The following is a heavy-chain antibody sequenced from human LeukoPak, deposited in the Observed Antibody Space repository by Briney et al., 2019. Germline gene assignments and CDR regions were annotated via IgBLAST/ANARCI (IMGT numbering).Heavy chain of an antibody. V-gene: IGHV3-48*04. CDR3: TVGGRIKSPVDF. Sequence: GGSLRLSCAASGFTFSSFSMNWVRQAPGKGLEWVLYISSSSSTIYYADSVKGRFTISRDNAKNSLYLQMNSLRAEDTAVYYCTVGGRIKSPVDFWGQGTLVTVSS. CDR1: GFTFSSFS. CDR2: ISSSSSTI. J-gene: IGHJ4*02. D-gene: IGHD1-26*01.